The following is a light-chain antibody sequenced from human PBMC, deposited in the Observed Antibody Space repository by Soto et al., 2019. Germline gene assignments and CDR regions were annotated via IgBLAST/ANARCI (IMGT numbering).Light chain of an antibody. CDR2: EVS. J-gene: IGLJ2*01. CDR3: SSYTSSSTLVV. V-gene: IGLV2-14*01. CDR1: SSDVGGYNY. Sequence: QSALTQPASVSGSPGQSITISCTGTSSDVGGYNYVSWYQQHPGKAPKLMIYEVSNRPSGVSNRFSGSKSGNTASLTISGLQAEDGAHYDCSSYTSSSTLVVFGGGTKLTVL.